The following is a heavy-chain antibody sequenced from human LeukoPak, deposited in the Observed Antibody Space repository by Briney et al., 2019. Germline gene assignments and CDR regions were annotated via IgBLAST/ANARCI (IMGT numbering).Heavy chain of an antibody. V-gene: IGHV4-30-4*08. CDR1: GGSISSGDYY. J-gene: IGHJ5*02. CDR2: IYYSGST. Sequence: TLSLTCTVSGGSISSGDYYWSWIRQPPGKGLEWIGYIYYSGSTYYNPSLKSRVTISVDTSKNQFSLKLSSVTAADTAVYYCAREGTSLMYNWFDPWGQGTLVTVSS. CDR3: AREGTSLMYNWFDP. D-gene: IGHD2-2*01.